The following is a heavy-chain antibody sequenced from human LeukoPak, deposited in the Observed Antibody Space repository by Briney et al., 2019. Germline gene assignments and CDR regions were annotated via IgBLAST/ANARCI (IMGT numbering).Heavy chain of an antibody. CDR2: INWNGGST. J-gene: IGHJ3*02. CDR1: GFPLDDYD. Sequence: PGEPLRLSCAVSGFPLDDYDMNWVRQPPGKGLGWVSGINWNGGSTGYADPVKGRFTSSRDNAKNCLYLQMNSLRAEDTVLYHCARVWGYRYGYAFDIWGQGAMVTVSP. D-gene: IGHD5-18*01. V-gene: IGHV3-20*01. CDR3: ARVWGYRYGYAFDI.